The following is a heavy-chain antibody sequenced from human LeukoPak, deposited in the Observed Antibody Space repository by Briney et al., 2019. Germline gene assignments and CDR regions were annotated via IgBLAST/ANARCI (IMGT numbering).Heavy chain of an antibody. V-gene: IGHV3-43*02. CDR1: GFNFDYYA. CDR3: AGYNWNYYFDY. CDR2: ISADGGTT. D-gene: IGHD1-7*01. J-gene: IGHJ4*02. Sequence: GGSLRHSCAASGFNFDYYAIHWGPQAPGKGLELVSLISADGGTTYYADSVKGRFTISRDNGKNSLYLQMNSLRTEDTALYYCAGYNWNYYFDYWGQGTLVSVSS.